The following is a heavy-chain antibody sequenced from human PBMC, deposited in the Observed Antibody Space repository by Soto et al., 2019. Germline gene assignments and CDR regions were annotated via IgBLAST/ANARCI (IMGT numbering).Heavy chain of an antibody. CDR3: ARGGLLPYY. CDR1: GGSTSSGGYS. D-gene: IGHD6-19*01. V-gene: IGHV4-30-2*01. CDR2: ISHSGST. J-gene: IGHJ4*02. Sequence: QLQLQESGSGLVKPSQTLSLTCAVSGGSTSSGGYSWSWLRQPPGKGLEWIGYISHSGSTYYNPSLKSRVTISVDTSKNQFSLRLSSVTAADTAVYYCARGGLLPYYWGQGTLVTVSS.